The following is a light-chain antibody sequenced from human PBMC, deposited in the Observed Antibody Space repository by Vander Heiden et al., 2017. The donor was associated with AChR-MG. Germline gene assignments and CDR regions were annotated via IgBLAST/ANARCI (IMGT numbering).Light chain of an antibody. CDR3: QQRSNWPIT. V-gene: IGKV3-11*01. J-gene: IGKJ5*01. Sequence: EIVLTQSPVTLSLSPGERATLSCRASQSVSSYLAWYQQKPGQAPRLLLYDASNRATGIPARFSGSGSGTDFTLIISSLEPEDFAVYYCQQRSNWPITFGQGTRLEIK. CDR2: DAS. CDR1: QSVSSY.